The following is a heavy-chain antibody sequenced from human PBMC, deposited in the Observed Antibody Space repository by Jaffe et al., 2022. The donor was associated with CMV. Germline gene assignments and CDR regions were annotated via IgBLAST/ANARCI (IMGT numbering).Heavy chain of an antibody. CDR3: ARAYCGGDCYSFYYFDY. CDR2: IYYSGST. V-gene: IGHV4-59*01. CDR1: GGSISSYY. D-gene: IGHD2-21*02. J-gene: IGHJ4*02. Sequence: QVQLQESGPGLVKPSETLSLTCTVSGGSISSYYWSWIRQPPGKGLEWIGYIYYSGSTNYNPSLKSRVTISVDTSKNQFSLKLSSVTAADTAVYYCARAYCGGDCYSFYYFDYWGQGTLVTVSS.